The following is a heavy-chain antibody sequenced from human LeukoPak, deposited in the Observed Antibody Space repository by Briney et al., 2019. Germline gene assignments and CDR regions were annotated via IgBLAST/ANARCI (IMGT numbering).Heavy chain of an antibody. CDR1: ARSINSGNYV. Sequence: SETLSLTCTVAARSINSGNYVWGWIRQPPGKGLEWIGSISSSGSTYYNASLRSRVTISADTSKNQFSLKVNSVTAADTAVYYCARRRAYNCYDPWGQGTLITVSS. CDR2: ISSSGST. CDR3: ARRRAYNCYDP. V-gene: IGHV4-39*01. J-gene: IGHJ5*02.